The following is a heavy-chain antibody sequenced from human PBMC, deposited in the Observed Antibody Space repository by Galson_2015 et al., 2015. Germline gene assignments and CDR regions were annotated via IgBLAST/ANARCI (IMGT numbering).Heavy chain of an antibody. J-gene: IGHJ4*02. CDR2: INQDGSER. CDR1: GFTFSSYW. D-gene: IGHD6-13*01. Sequence: SLRLSCAASGFTFSSYWITWVRQAPGKGLEWVANINQDGSERHYVDSVKDRFSISRDNAKNSLWLQMNSLRDEDTAVYYCARDIEAAGLAFDYWGQGTLVTVSS. V-gene: IGHV3-7*05. CDR3: ARDIEAAGLAFDY.